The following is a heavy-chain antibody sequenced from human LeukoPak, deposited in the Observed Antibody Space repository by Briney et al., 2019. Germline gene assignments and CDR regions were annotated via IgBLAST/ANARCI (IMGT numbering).Heavy chain of an antibody. D-gene: IGHD2-15*01. V-gene: IGHV3-23*01. J-gene: IGHJ4*02. CDR3: AKRGVVIRDILVGFHKEAYYFDS. CDR2: ISDTGGRT. CDR1: GITLSNYG. Sequence: GGSLRLSCAVSGITLSNYGMTWVRQAPGKGLEWVAGISDTGGRTNYADSVKGRFTISRDNPKNTLYLQMNSLRAEDTAVYFCAKRGVVIRDILVGFHKEAYYFDSWGQGALVTVSS.